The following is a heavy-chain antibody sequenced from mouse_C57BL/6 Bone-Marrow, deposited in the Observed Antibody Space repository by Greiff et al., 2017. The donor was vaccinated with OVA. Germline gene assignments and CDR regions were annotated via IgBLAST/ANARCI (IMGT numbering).Heavy chain of an antibody. Sequence: VKLMESGAELVKPGASVKISCKASGYAFSSYWMNWVKQRPGKGLEWIGQIYPGDGDTNYNGKFKGKATLTADKSSSTAYMQLSSLTSEDSAVYFCARGGDGNYGDYWGQGTTLTVSS. CDR1: GYAFSSYW. D-gene: IGHD2-1*01. J-gene: IGHJ2*01. V-gene: IGHV1-80*01. CDR2: IYPGDGDT. CDR3: ARGGDGNYGDY.